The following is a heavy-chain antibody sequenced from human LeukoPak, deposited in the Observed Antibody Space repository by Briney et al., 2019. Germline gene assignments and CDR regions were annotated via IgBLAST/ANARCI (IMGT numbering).Heavy chain of an antibody. J-gene: IGHJ4*02. CDR3: ASEAFCASGNCYLQRVAS. D-gene: IGHD3-22*01. CDR2: IDPKTGNT. V-gene: IGHV1-2*02. CDR1: GYTFNVYY. Sequence: ASVKVSCKPSGYTFNVYYMHCVRQAPGQGLEWVGWIDPKTGNTRYAQKFQGRVTITRDTPIGTVYMELSSLKSDGTAVYYCASEAFCASGNCYLQRVASWGPGTLVTVSS.